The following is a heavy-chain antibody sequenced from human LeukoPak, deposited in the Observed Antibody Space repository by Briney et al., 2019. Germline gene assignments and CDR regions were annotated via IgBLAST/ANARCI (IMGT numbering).Heavy chain of an antibody. Sequence: ASVKVSCKASGYTFTSYGISWVRQAPGQGLEWMGWISAYNGNTNYAQKLQGRVTMTTDTSTSTAYMELRSLRSDDTAVYYCGRACCSSTSCYTPWFDPWGQGTLVTVSS. J-gene: IGHJ5*02. CDR1: GYTFTSYG. V-gene: IGHV1-18*01. D-gene: IGHD2-2*02. CDR3: GRACCSSTSCYTPWFDP. CDR2: ISAYNGNT.